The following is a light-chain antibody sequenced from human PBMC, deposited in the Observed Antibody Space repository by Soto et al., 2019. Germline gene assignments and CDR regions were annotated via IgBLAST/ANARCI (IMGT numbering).Light chain of an antibody. CDR3: QQANSFPFT. J-gene: IGKJ3*01. V-gene: IGKV1-12*02. CDR2: AAS. Sequence: DIQMTQSPSSVSASIGDRVTITCRASQIIGSWLAWYQQKPGKAPTLLIYAASSLQSGVPSRFSGSGSGTAFTLTITSLQAEDSATYYCQQANSFPFTFGPGTKVDIK. CDR1: QIIGSW.